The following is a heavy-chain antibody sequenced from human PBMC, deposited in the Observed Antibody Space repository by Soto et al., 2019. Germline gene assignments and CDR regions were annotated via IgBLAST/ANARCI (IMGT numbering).Heavy chain of an antibody. CDR1: GFTLSAYW. CDR3: ARVVSPDNSSLYLDDFDI. D-gene: IGHD6-13*01. V-gene: IGHV3-7*05. Sequence: EVQLEESGGDLVQPGGSLRLSCAASGFTLSAYWMTWVRQAPGRGLEWVANINRDGSKKSYLDSVRGRFTISRDNVGNSLYLQMDSLRADDTALYYCARVVSPDNSSLYLDDFDIWGQGTMVTVSS. CDR2: INRDGSKK. J-gene: IGHJ3*02.